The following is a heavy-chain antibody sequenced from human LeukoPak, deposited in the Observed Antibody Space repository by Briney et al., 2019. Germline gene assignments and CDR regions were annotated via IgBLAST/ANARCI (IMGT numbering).Heavy chain of an antibody. CDR2: IYYSGST. J-gene: IGHJ6*03. D-gene: IGHD6-13*01. V-gene: IGHV4-39*02. CDR1: GGSISSSSYY. CDR3: ARELDAAAGPLYYYYYMDV. Sequence: SETLSLTCTVSGGSISSSSYYWGWIRQPPGKGLEWIGGIYYSGSTYYNPSLKSRVTISVDTSKNQFSLKLSSVTAADTAVYYCARELDAAAGPLYYYYYMDVWGKGTTVTVSS.